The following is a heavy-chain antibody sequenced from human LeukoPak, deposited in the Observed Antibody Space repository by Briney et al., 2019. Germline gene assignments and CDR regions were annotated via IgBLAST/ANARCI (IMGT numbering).Heavy chain of an antibody. V-gene: IGHV3-7*04. CDR3: AKGVGQQLPFDY. Sequence: GGSLRLSCAASGFTFSSYWMSWVRQAPGKGLEWVANIKQDGSVKNYVDSVKGRFTISRDNAKNSLYLQMNSLRSEDTAMSYCAKGVGQQLPFDYWGQGTLVTVSS. CDR2: IKQDGSVK. CDR1: GFTFSSYW. J-gene: IGHJ4*02. D-gene: IGHD4-11*01.